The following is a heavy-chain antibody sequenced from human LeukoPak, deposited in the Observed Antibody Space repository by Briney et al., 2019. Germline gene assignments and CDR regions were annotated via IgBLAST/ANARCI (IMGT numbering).Heavy chain of an antibody. Sequence: GASVKVSCKASGYTFTGYYMHWVRQAPGQGLEWMGRINPNSGGTNYAQKFQGRVTMTRDTSISTAYMEPSRLRSEDTAVYYCARRRLYYYYMDVWGKGTTVTVSS. V-gene: IGHV1-2*06. CDR2: INPNSGGT. J-gene: IGHJ6*03. CDR1: GYTFTGYY. CDR3: ARRRLYYYYMDV.